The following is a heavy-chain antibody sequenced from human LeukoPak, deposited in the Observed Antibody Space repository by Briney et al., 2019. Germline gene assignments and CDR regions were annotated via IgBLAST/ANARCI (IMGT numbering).Heavy chain of an antibody. CDR2: IWYGGSNK. J-gene: IGHJ4*02. Sequence: GGSLRLSCAASGFTFSSYCMHWVRQAPGKGLGWGSVIWYGGSNKYYADSVKGRFTISRDNSKNTLYLQMNNLRAEDTAVYYCAKGPLIAAREYYFDSWGQGTLVTASS. D-gene: IGHD6-6*01. V-gene: IGHV3-30*02. CDR3: AKGPLIAAREYYFDS. CDR1: GFTFSSYC.